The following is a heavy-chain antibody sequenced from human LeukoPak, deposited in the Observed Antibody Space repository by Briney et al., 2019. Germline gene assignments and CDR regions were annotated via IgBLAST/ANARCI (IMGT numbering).Heavy chain of an antibody. V-gene: IGHV4-30-4*01. CDR2: IYYSGST. D-gene: IGHD3-9*01. CDR1: GGSISSDDYY. Sequence: PSETLSLTCTVSGGSISSDDYYWSWIRQPPGKGLEWIGYIYYSGSTYYNPSLKSRVTISVDTSKNQFSLKLSSVTAADTAVYYCAREVHRTHTTPRYYLRTLDYWGQGTLVTVSS. J-gene: IGHJ4*02. CDR3: AREVHRTHTTPRYYLRTLDY.